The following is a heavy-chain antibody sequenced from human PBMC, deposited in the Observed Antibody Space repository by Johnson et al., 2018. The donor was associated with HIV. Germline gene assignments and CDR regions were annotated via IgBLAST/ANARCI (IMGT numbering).Heavy chain of an antibody. CDR1: GFNFDVYA. D-gene: IGHD6-13*01. CDR2: ISWNSGTI. CDR3: TKDLRSWIAGAEFGAFDI. Sequence: VQLVESGGDFVQPGRSLKLACAASGFNFDVYAMHWVRQVLGKGLEWVSTISWNSGTIRYADSVKGRCTISRDNAKKFLYLEMNSLRAEDTAFYYCTKDLRSWIAGAEFGAFDIWGQGTMVTVSS. J-gene: IGHJ3*02. V-gene: IGHV3-9*01.